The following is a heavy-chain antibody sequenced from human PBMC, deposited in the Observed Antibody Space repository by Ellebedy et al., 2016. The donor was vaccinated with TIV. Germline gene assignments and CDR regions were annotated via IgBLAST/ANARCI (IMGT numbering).Heavy chain of an antibody. D-gene: IGHD3-16*01. CDR3: ARRRRDDYVPTWWYFDL. CDR2: MNPNSGDT. CDR1: GYTFTSYD. V-gene: IGHV1-8*01. J-gene: IGHJ2*01. Sequence: ASVKVSXXASGYTFTSYDINWLRQATGQGLEWTGWMNPNSGDTDYAQKFQGRVTMTRNSSIVTAYMELSNLRSEDTAVYYCARRRRDDYVPTWWYFDLWGRGTLVTVSS.